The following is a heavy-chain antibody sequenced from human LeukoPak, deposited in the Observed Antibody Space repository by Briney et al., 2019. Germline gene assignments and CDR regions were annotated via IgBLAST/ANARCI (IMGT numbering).Heavy chain of an antibody. CDR2: IIPILGIA. CDR3: ARVPYSSSSPWFDP. D-gene: IGHD6-6*01. J-gene: IGHJ5*02. CDR1: GGTFSSYA. V-gene: IGHV1-69*04. Sequence: SVKVSCKASGGTFSSYAISWVRQAPGQGLEWMGRIIPILGIANYAQKFQGRVTITADKSTSTAYMELSSLRSEDTAVYYCARVPYSSSSPWFDPWGQGTLVTVSS.